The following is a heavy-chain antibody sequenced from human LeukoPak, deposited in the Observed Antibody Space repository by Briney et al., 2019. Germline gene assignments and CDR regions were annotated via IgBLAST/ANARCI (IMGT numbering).Heavy chain of an antibody. V-gene: IGHV4-59*01. J-gene: IGHJ5*02. D-gene: IGHD3-10*01. CDR3: ARADQFGDGWFDP. Sequence: SETLSLTCTVSGGSISSYYWSWIRQPPGKGLEWIGYIYYSRSTNYNPPLKSRVTISVDTSKNQFSLKLSSVTAADTAVYYCARADQFGDGWFDPWGQGTLVTVSS. CDR2: IYYSRST. CDR1: GGSISSYY.